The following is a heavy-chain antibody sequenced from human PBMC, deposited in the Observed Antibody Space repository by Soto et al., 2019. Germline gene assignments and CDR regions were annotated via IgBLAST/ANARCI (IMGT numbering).Heavy chain of an antibody. CDR1: GFSFSNYN. Sequence: LRLSCVASGFSFSNYNMNWVRQAPGKGLEWVSYITDSSDTVHYADSVRGRFTISRDNAESSLYLQMNSLRDEDTAVYFCARDFGHGYYLDYWGRGTLVTVSS. J-gene: IGHJ4*02. D-gene: IGHD3-3*01. CDR2: ITDSSDTV. V-gene: IGHV3-48*02. CDR3: ARDFGHGYYLDY.